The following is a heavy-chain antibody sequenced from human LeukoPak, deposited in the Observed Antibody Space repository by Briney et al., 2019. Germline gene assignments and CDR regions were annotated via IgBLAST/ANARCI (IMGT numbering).Heavy chain of an antibody. V-gene: IGHV1-18*01. D-gene: IGHD4-17*01. Sequence: GASVKVSCKASGYTFTSYGISWVRQAPGQGLEWMGWISAYNGNTNYAQKLQGRVTMTTDTSTSTAYMELRSLRSDDTAVYYCARGSPIASTVTAGPLDYYYGMDVWGHGTTVTVSS. CDR1: GYTFTSYG. J-gene: IGHJ6*02. CDR3: ARGSPIASTVTAGPLDYYYGMDV. CDR2: ISAYNGNT.